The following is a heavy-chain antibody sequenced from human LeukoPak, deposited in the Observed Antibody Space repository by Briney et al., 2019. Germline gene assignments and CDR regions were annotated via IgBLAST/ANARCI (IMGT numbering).Heavy chain of an antibody. J-gene: IGHJ4*02. D-gene: IGHD6-19*01. CDR1: GGSISSYY. CDR2: IYYSGST. V-gene: IGHV4-59*01. Sequence: SETLSLTCTVSGGSISSYYWSWIRQPPGKGLEWIGYIYYSGSTNYNPSLKSRVTISVDTSKNQFSLNLTSVTAADTAVYYCAREGKLTGYFGGLGFNCWGPGTLVTVSS. CDR3: AREGKLTGYFGGLGFNC.